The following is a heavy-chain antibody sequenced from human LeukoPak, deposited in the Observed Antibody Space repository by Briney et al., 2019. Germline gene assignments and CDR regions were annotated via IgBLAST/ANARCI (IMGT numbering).Heavy chain of an antibody. V-gene: IGHV3-74*01. CDR3: TRDWRNKAFDY. J-gene: IGHJ4*02. CDR2: IRSDGGAT. Sequence: QPGGSLRLSCEDSGFTSSKYWMHWVRQAPGKGLMWVSRIRSDGGATDYADFVKGRFTISRDNAKSTLYLQMNSLRVEDTALYYCTRDWRNKAFDYWGQGALVTVSS. CDR1: GFTSSKYW. D-gene: IGHD3-3*01.